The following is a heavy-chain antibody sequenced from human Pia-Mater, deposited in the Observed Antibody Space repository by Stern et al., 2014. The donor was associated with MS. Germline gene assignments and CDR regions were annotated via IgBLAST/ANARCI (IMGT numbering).Heavy chain of an antibody. CDR2: IYWDNDK. D-gene: IGHD3-10*01. J-gene: IGHJ4*02. V-gene: IGHV2-5*02. CDR3: AHSLIALGPGVPFDY. Sequence: QITLKESGPTLVKPTQTLTLTCTFSGFSLTQLGVGVGWIRQPPGKALEWLALIYWDNDKRYSPSLQSRLTITKDISKNQVVLTMINMDPVDTATYYCAHSLIALGPGVPFDYWGQGALVTVSS. CDR1: GFSLTQLGVG.